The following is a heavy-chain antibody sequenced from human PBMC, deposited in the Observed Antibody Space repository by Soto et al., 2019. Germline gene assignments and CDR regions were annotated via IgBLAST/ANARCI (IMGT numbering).Heavy chain of an antibody. D-gene: IGHD3-10*01. CDR3: AITYGSGRYRGYYYYGMDV. J-gene: IGHJ6*02. V-gene: IGHV5-10-1*01. CDR2: IDPSDSYT. Sequence: GESLKISCKGSGYSFTSYWISWVRQMPGKGLDWMGRIDPSDSYTNYSPSFQGHVTISADKSISTAYLQWSSLKASDTAMYYCAITYGSGRYRGYYYYGMDVWGQGTTVTVSS. CDR1: GYSFTSYW.